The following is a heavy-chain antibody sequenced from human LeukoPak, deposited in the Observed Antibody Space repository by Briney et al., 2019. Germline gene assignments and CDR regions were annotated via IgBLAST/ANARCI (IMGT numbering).Heavy chain of an antibody. CDR1: GYSFTSYW. D-gene: IGHD2-2*01. CDR2: IYPGDSDT. V-gene: IGHV5-51*01. Sequence: GESLKISCKGSGYSFTSYWIGWVRQMPGKGLEWMGIIYPGDSDTRYSPSFQGQVTISADKTISTAYLQWSSLKASDTAMYYCARESVPAATDTCFDPWGQGTLVNVSS. J-gene: IGHJ5*02. CDR3: ARESVPAATDTCFDP.